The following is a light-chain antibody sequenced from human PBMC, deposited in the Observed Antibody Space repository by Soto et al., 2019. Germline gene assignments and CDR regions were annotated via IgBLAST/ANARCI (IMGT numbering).Light chain of an antibody. V-gene: IGLV1-44*01. CDR3: AAWDDSLNGPYVV. CDR2: SNN. CDR1: SSNIGSNT. Sequence: QSVLTPPPSSSGTPVQRVTISCSGSSSNIGSNTVNWYQQLPGTAPKLLIYSNNPRPSGVPDRFSGSKSGTSGSLAISGLQSEDEADYYCAAWDDSLNGPYVVFGGGTKLTVL. J-gene: IGLJ2*01.